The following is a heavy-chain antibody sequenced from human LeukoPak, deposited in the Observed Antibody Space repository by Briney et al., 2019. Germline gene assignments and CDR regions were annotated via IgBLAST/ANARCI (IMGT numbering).Heavy chain of an antibody. CDR2: INHSGST. V-gene: IGHV4-34*01. CDR3: ARAPIYYMDV. CDR1: GGSFSGYY. J-gene: IGHJ6*03. Sequence: PSETLSLTCAVYGGSFSGYYWSWIRQPPGKGLEWIGEINHSGSTNYNPSLKSRVTIPVDTSKNQFSLKLSSVTAADTAVYYCARAPIYYMDVWGKGTTVTVSS.